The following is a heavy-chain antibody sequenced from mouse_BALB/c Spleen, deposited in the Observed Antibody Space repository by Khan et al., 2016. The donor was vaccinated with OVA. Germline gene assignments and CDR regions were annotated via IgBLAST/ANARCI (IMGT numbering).Heavy chain of an antibody. V-gene: IGHV9-3-1*01. Sequence: QIQLVQSGPELKKPGETVKISCKASGYTFTNYGMNWVKQAPGKGLKWMGWINTYTGEPTYADDFKGRSAFSLETSASTAYLQIKNLKNEDTATYFCARSTSYWYFDVWGAGTTVTVSS. D-gene: IGHD6-1*01. J-gene: IGHJ1*01. CDR3: ARSTSYWYFDV. CDR1: GYTFTNYG. CDR2: INTYTGEP.